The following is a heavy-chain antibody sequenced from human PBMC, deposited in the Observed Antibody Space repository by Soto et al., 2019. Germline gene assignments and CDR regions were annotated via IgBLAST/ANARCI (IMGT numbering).Heavy chain of an antibody. D-gene: IGHD3-10*01. CDR1: GGSFSGYY. Sequence: SDTLSLTCAVYGGSFSGYYWSWIRQPPGKGLEWIGEINHSGSTNYNPSLKSRVTISVDTSKNQFSLKLSSVTAADTAVYYCARGYYGSGSYWDYWGQGTLVTVSS. J-gene: IGHJ4*02. CDR2: INHSGST. V-gene: IGHV4-34*01. CDR3: ARGYYGSGSYWDY.